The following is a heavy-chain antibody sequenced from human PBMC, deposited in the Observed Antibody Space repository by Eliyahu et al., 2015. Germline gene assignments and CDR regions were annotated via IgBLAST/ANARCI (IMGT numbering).Heavy chain of an antibody. J-gene: IGHJ4*02. V-gene: IGHV3-21*01. CDR2: ISSSGSSI. D-gene: IGHD4-17*01. CDR3: ARGGGHYGDYDLPFEY. CDR1: GFTFSTYS. Sequence: EVQLVESGGGLVKPGGSLRLSCAASGFTFSTYSMNWVRQAXGKXLXWVSSISSSGSSIYYADSVKGRFTISXDNAKNSLYLQMNSLRAEDTAVYYCARGGGHYGDYDLPFEYWGQGTLVTVSS.